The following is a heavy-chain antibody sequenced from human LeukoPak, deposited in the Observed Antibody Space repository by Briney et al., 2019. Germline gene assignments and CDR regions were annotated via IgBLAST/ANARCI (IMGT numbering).Heavy chain of an antibody. CDR1: GFTFSSYG. D-gene: IGHD3-10*01. Sequence: LPGGSLRLSCAASGFTFSSYGMRWVRQAPGKWLEWVAVISYDGSNKYYADSVKGRFSISRNNSKNTLYLQMNSLRAEDTAVYYCAKTPYSHYGILRPLDFDYWGQGTLVTVSS. J-gene: IGHJ4*02. V-gene: IGHV3-30*18. CDR2: ISYDGSNK. CDR3: AKTPYSHYGILRPLDFDY.